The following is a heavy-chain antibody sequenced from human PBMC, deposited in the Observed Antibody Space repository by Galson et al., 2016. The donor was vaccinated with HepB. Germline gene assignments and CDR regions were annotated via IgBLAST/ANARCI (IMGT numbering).Heavy chain of an antibody. Sequence: SVKVSCKASGYTLTDYHMHWVRQAPGQGLEWMGWINPNSGDTNYAQKFQGRVTLTRETSIATAYMELSRLRSDDTALYYCPSLALNYYDFWSVSNYGMDIWGQGTTVTVSS. CDR3: PSLALNYYDFWSVSNYGMDI. D-gene: IGHD3-3*01. CDR1: GYTLTDYH. J-gene: IGHJ6*02. V-gene: IGHV1-2*02. CDR2: INPNSGDT.